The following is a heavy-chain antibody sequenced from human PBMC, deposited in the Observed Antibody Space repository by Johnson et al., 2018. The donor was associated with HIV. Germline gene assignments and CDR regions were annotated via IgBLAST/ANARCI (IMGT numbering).Heavy chain of an antibody. CDR1: GFTFSDHY. D-gene: IGHD3-22*01. CDR2: ISSSGSTI. Sequence: QVQLVESGGGLFKPGGSLRLSCAGSGFTFSDHYMSWVRQAPGKGLEWVSFISSSGSTIYYSDSVKGRFTISRDNAKNSLYLQMNSLRAEDTAVYYCARDPELDYFDNRAFDIWGQGTMVTVSS. V-gene: IGHV3-11*04. J-gene: IGHJ3*02. CDR3: ARDPELDYFDNRAFDI.